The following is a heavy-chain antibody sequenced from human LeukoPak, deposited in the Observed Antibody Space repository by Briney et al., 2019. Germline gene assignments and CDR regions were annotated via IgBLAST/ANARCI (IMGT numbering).Heavy chain of an antibody. CDR3: AKNVVVKRYIDF. CDR2: ISGGGRTT. Sequence: GGSLRLSCAASGFTFSNHAMSWVRQAPGKGLQWVAVISGGGRTTEYEDFVQGRFTISRDNSKNTLSLQMNSLTVEDTAIYFCAKNVVVKRYIDFWGQGTLVTV. J-gene: IGHJ4*02. CDR1: GFTFSNHA. D-gene: IGHD2-15*01. V-gene: IGHV3-23*01.